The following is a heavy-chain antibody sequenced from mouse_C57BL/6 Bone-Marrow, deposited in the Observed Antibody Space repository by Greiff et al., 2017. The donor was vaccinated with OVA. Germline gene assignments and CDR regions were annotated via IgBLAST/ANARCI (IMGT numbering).Heavy chain of an antibody. D-gene: IGHD1-1*01. J-gene: IGHJ2*01. V-gene: IGHV1-81*01. CDR1: GYTFTSYG. CDR2: IYPRSGNT. CDR3: ARRDYYGSNDY. Sequence: QVQLQQSGAELARPGASVKLSCKASGYTFTSYGISWVKQRTGRGLEWIGEIYPRSGNTYYNEKFKGKATLTADKSSSTAYMELRSLTSEDSAVYFCARRDYYGSNDYWGQGTTLTVSS.